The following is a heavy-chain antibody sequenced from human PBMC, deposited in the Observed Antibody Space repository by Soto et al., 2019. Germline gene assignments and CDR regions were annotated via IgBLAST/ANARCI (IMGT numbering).Heavy chain of an antibody. CDR1: GFTFSSYG. D-gene: IGHD2-15*01. Sequence: GGSLRLSCAASGFTFSSYGMHWVRQAPGKGLEWVAVISYDGSNKYYADSVKGRFTISRDNSKNTLYLQMNSLRAEDTAVYYCAKDENVVGFNYYYMDVWGKGTTVTVSS. J-gene: IGHJ6*03. CDR3: AKDENVVGFNYYYMDV. CDR2: ISYDGSNK. V-gene: IGHV3-30*18.